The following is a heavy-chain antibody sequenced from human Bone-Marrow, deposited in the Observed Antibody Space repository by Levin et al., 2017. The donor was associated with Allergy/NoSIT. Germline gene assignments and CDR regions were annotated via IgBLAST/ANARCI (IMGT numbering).Heavy chain of an antibody. Sequence: PSETLSLTCTVSGGSISSYYWSWFRQPPGEKLEWIGYIYYIGNTNNNPSLKSRVTISIDTSKNQFSLQLRSVTAADTAMYYCATGSGSSSVDAFDGWGQGTMVTVSS. CDR2: IYYIGNT. J-gene: IGHJ3*01. CDR1: GGSISSYY. V-gene: IGHV4-59*01. CDR3: ATGSGSSSVDAFDG. D-gene: IGHD1-26*01.